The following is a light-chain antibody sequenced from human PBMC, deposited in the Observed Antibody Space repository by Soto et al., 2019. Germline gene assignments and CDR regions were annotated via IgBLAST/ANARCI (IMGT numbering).Light chain of an antibody. V-gene: IGKV3-15*01. Sequence: EIVLMQSPATLSVSPGERATLSCRASQSVSRDLAWYQQKPGQAPRLLIYGASTRAPSIPARFSGSGSGTDFTLTISSLQSEDFAVYYCQQYSYWPLTFGGGTKVDIK. CDR1: QSVSRD. CDR2: GAS. J-gene: IGKJ4*01. CDR3: QQYSYWPLT.